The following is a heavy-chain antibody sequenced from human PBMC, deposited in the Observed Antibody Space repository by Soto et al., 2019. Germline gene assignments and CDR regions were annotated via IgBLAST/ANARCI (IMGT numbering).Heavy chain of an antibody. D-gene: IGHD5-12*01. CDR3: ARAISGYVT. CDR2: INAGNGDT. CDR1: GINYNTYA. V-gene: IGHV1-3*01. J-gene: IGHJ4*02. Sequence: QVQLVQSGAEMKKPGASVKLSCKTSGINYNTYAIHWVRQAPGQGLEWMGWINAGNGDTRYSQNFQGRVTLTRDTSAGQVYMDLDSLKSEDTGVYYCARAISGYVTWGQGTLVTVSS.